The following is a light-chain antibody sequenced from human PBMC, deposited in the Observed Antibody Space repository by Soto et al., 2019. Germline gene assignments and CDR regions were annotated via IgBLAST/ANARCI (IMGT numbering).Light chain of an antibody. J-gene: IGKJ2*01. Sequence: EIVLTQSPGTLSLPPGERATLSCRASQSVSSSYLAWYQQKPGQAPRLLIYGASSRATGIPDRFSGSGSGTDFTLTISRLEREDFAVYYCQQYGSSPPYTFGQWTKLEIK. V-gene: IGKV3-20*01. CDR3: QQYGSSPPYT. CDR2: GAS. CDR1: QSVSSSY.